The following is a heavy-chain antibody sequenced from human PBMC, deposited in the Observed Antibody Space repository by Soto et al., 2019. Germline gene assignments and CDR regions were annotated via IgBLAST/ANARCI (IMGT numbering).Heavy chain of an antibody. Sequence: QVQLVESGGGLVKPGESLRVSCAASGFSFRDYFMSCIRQAPGKGLEWVSYIGPYGNTIYYADSVKGRFTISRDDAKNSLYLHMNSLRAEDTAVYYCARDDYTYGVYWGQGTPVTVSS. V-gene: IGHV3-11*01. CDR1: GFSFRDYF. CDR2: IGPYGNTI. CDR3: ARDDYTYGVY. D-gene: IGHD2-2*02. J-gene: IGHJ4*02.